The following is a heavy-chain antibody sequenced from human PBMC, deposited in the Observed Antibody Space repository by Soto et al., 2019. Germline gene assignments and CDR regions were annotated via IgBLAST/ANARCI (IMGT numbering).Heavy chain of an antibody. J-gene: IGHJ4*02. V-gene: IGHV3-23*01. D-gene: IGHD6-13*01. CDR2: ISGGGNDR. CDR1: GFTFSSYA. Sequence: GGSLRLSCAASGFTFSSYAMSWVRQAPGKGLEWGSAISGGGNDRFYADSVKGRFTISRDNSRNTLYLHMNSLRAEDTAVHYCARSLFIAATDTQPFDSWGQGALVTASS. CDR3: ARSLFIAATDTQPFDS.